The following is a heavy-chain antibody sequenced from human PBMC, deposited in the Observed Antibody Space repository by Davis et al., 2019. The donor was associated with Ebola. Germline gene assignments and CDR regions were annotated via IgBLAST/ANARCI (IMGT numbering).Heavy chain of an antibody. CDR1: GFTFSSYW. V-gene: IGHV3-74*01. Sequence: PGGSLRLSCAASGFTFSSYWMHWVRQAPGKGLVWVSRINSDGSSTSYADSVKGRFTISRDNAKNTLYLQTSSLRAEDTAVYYCARATDGFFFNYWGQGTLVTVSS. D-gene: IGHD2-8*01. CDR2: INSDGSST. CDR3: ARATDGFFFNY. J-gene: IGHJ4*02.